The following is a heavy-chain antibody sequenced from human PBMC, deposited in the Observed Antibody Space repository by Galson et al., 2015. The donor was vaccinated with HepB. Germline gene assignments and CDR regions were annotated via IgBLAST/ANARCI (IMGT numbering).Heavy chain of an antibody. Sequence: LRLSCAASGFTFSNYWMHWVRQARGKGLVWVSRIKSNGETADYADSVKGRFTISRDNAKNRLFMDMDSLTVEDTAVYFCARTITPAPIPLFDSWGQGTLVTVSS. V-gene: IGHV3-74*01. J-gene: IGHJ4*02. CDR1: GFTFSNYW. D-gene: IGHD3-10*01. CDR3: ARTITPAPIPLFDS. CDR2: IKSNGETA.